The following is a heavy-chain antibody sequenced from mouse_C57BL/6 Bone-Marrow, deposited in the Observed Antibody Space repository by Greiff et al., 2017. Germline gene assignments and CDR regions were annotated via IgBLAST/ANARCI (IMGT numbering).Heavy chain of an antibody. CDR2: ISYDGSN. J-gene: IGHJ3*01. CDR3: ARGLLPIAY. V-gene: IGHV3-6*01. Sequence: EVQVVESGPGLVKPSQSLSLTCSVTGYSITSGYYWNWIRQFPGNKLEWMGYISYDGSNNYNPSLKNRISITRDTSKNQFFLKLNSVTTEDTATYYCARGLLPIAYWGQGTLVTVSA. CDR1: GYSITSGYY. D-gene: IGHD1-1*01.